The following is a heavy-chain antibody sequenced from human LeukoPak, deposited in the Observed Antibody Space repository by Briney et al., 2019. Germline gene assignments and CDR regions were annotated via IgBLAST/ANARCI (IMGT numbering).Heavy chain of an antibody. CDR3: ARAECSGDYAECHWFDP. CDR2: IYTSGST. Sequence: SQTLSLTCAVSGGSISSGSYYWSWIRQPAGKGLEWIGRIYTSGSTNYNPSLKSRVTISVDTSKNQFSLKLSSVTAADTAVYYCARAECSGDYAECHWFDPWGQGTLVTVSS. J-gene: IGHJ5*02. CDR1: GGSISSGSYY. D-gene: IGHD4-17*01. V-gene: IGHV4-61*02.